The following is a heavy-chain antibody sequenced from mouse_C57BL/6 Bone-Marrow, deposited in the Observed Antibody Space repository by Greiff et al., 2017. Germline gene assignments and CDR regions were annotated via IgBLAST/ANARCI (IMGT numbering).Heavy chain of an antibody. V-gene: IGHV1-52*01. J-gene: IGHJ3*01. CDR1: GYTFTSYW. Sequence: VQLQQPGAELVRPGSSVKLSCKASGYTFTSYWMHWVKQRPIQGLEWIGNIDPSDSETHYNQKFKDKATLTVDKSSSTAYMQLSSLTSEDSAVYYCARGYGSSLFAYWGQGTLVTVSA. CDR3: ARGYGSSLFAY. CDR2: IDPSDSET. D-gene: IGHD1-1*01.